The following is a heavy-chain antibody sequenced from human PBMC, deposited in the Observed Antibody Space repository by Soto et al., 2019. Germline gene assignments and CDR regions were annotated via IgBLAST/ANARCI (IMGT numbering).Heavy chain of an antibody. V-gene: IGHV1-8*01. D-gene: IGHD6-13*01. J-gene: IGHJ4*02. Sequence: QVQLVQSGAEVKKLGASVKVSCKASGYTFSTYDIDWVRLATGQGLEWMGSMNPNSGNTEYAQKFQGRVTMTRDTSKSTAYMELSSLRSEDTAIYYCARTMGGIAAAGNDYWGQGTLVTVSS. CDR3: ARTMGGIAAAGNDY. CDR1: GYTFSTYD. CDR2: MNPNSGNT.